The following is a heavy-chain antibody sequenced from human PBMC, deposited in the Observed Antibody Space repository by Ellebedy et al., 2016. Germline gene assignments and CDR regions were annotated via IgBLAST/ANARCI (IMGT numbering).Heavy chain of an antibody. J-gene: IGHJ6*02. CDR1: GFTFSDYY. CDR3: ARASSGLYYYYGMDV. D-gene: IGHD3-22*01. Sequence: GESLKISCAASGFTFSDYYMSWIRQAPGKGLEWVSYISSSGSTIYYADSVKGRFTISRDNAKNSLYLQMNSLRAEDTAVYYCARASSGLYYYYGMDVWGQGTTVTVSS. CDR2: ISSSGSTI. V-gene: IGHV3-11*01.